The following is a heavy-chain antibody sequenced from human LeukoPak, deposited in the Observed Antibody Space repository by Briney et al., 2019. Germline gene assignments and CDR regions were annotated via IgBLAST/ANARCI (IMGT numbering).Heavy chain of an antibody. Sequence: GESLKISCKGSGYSFTSYWIGWVRQMPGKGLKWMGIIYPGDSDTRYSPSFQGQVTISADKSISTAYLQWSSLKASDTAMYYCATPQGRDGYNMLAFDIWGQGTMVTVSS. CDR3: ATPQGRDGYNMLAFDI. V-gene: IGHV5-51*01. J-gene: IGHJ3*02. D-gene: IGHD5-24*01. CDR2: IYPGDSDT. CDR1: GYSFTSYW.